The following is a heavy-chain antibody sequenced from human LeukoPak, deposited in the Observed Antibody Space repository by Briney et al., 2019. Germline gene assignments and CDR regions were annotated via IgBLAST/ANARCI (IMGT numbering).Heavy chain of an antibody. J-gene: IGHJ4*02. CDR1: GGSFSDYY. V-gene: IGHV4-34*01. CDR2: IDHSEHT. D-gene: IGHD3-10*01. CDR3: ASDRIWFGESTNEY. Sequence: SETLSLTCAVYGGSFSDYYWSWIRQPPGKGLEWIGEIDHSEHTNYNPSLKSRVTTSVDKSKNQFSLKLNSVTAADTAFYYCASDRIWFGESTNEYWGQGTLVTVSS.